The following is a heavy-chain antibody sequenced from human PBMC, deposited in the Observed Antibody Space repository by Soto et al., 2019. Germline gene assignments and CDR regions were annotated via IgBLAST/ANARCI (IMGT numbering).Heavy chain of an antibody. J-gene: IGHJ5*02. CDR1: GGSISSGGYY. CDR3: ARSVFP. V-gene: IGHV4-31*03. CDR2: TYYIGST. Sequence: PSETLSLTCTVSGGSISSGGYYWNWIRQHPGKGLEWIGYTYYIGSTYYNPSLKSRVTISLDTSKNQFSLKLSSVTAADTAVYYCARSVFPWGQGTLVTSPQ.